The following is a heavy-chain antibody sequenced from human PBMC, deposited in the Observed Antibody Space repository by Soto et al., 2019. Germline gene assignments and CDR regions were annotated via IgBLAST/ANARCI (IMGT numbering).Heavy chain of an antibody. Sequence: SETLSLTCTVSGGSISSGGYYWSWIRQHPGKGLEWIGYIYYSGSTYYNPSLKSRVTISVDTSKNQFSLKLSSVTAADTAVYYCASSGPIAAAGTIDYWGQGTLVTVSS. J-gene: IGHJ4*02. D-gene: IGHD6-13*01. CDR3: ASSGPIAAAGTIDY. V-gene: IGHV4-31*03. CDR1: GGSISSGGYY. CDR2: IYYSGST.